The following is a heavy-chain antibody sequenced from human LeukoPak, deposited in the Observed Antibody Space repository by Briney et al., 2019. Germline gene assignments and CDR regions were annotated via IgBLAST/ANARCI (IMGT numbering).Heavy chain of an antibody. CDR2: IKQDGSEK. Sequence: GGSLRLSCAPSAFTVSSNYMTWVRQAPGKGLERVANIKQDGSEKYYVDSVKGRFTISRDNAKNSLYLQMNSLRAEDTAVYYCARSVVAANDYYYYMDVWGKGTTVTISS. CDR3: ARSVVAANDYYYYMDV. CDR1: AFTVSSNY. V-gene: IGHV3-7*01. D-gene: IGHD2-15*01. J-gene: IGHJ6*03.